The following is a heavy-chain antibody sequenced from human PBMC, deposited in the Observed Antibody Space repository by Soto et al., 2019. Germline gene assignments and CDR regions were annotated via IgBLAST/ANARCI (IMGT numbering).Heavy chain of an antibody. CDR1: GYIFTTYW. J-gene: IGHJ6*02. V-gene: IGHV5-51*01. CDR2: IYPGNSDT. CDR3: ASSDRNTDDYHDGRYV. D-gene: IGHD1-1*01. Sequence: DSLNSSCEGSGYIFTTYWIDWVRQMPGKGLEWMGIIYPGNSDTRYSPSFQGQVIFSVDKSISTAYLQWSSLKASDTAIYYFASSDRNTDDYHDGRYVRSQWSTVTVSS.